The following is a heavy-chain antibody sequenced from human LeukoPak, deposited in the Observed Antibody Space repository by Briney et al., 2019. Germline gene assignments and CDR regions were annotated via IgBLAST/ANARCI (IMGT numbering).Heavy chain of an antibody. V-gene: IGHV4-39*07. CDR2: IYYSGST. Sequence: PSETLSLTCTVSGGSISSSSYYWGWIRQPPGKGLEWIGSIYYSGSTYYNPSLKSRVTISVDTSKNQFSLKLSSVTAADTAVYYCARENGGTVVTPGYFDYWGQGTLVTVSS. J-gene: IGHJ4*02. D-gene: IGHD4-23*01. CDR3: ARENGGTVVTPGYFDY. CDR1: GGSISSSSYY.